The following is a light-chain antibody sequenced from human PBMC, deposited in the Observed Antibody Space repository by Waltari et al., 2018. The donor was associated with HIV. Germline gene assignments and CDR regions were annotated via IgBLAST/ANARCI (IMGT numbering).Light chain of an antibody. J-gene: IGLJ3*02. Sequence: QSVLTQPPSVSAAPGQKVTISCSGSSPNLWRNYAPWYQQLPGAAPKLLIYDNTERPSGIPDRFSGSKSGTSATLGITGLQTGDEADYYCGTWDSSLGGWVFGGGTKLAVL. CDR3: GTWDSSLGGWV. V-gene: IGLV1-51*01. CDR2: DNT. CDR1: SPNLWRNY.